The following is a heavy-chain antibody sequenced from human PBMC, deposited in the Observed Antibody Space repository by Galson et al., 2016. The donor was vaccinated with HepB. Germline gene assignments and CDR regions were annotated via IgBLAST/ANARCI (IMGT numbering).Heavy chain of an antibody. CDR3: AIPSELYYYGMDV. D-gene: IGHD1-26*01. CDR1: GYSFTSYW. J-gene: IGHJ6*02. Sequence: QSGAEVKKPGESLKISCKGSGYSFTSYWIDWVRQMPGKGPEWMGIIYPGDSDTRYSPSFQGQVTISADKSISTAYLQWSSLKASDTAMYYCAIPSELYYYGMDVWGQGTTVTVSS. V-gene: IGHV5-51*03. CDR2: IYPGDSDT.